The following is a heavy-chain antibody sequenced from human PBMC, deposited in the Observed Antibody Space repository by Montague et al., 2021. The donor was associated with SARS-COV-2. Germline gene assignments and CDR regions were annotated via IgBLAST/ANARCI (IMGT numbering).Heavy chain of an antibody. V-gene: IGHV4-4*02. CDR3: ARVCPSAWRQLDC. D-gene: IGHD6-19*01. CDR2: IDRDGKT. CDR1: GASISSHGW. J-gene: IGHJ4*02. Sequence: SETLSLTCDVSGASISSHGWWWWVLQPPGRGREWLGEIDRDGKTNYNRSRQSRGTMSVDKSNNKLSLRLTSVTAADTAVYYCARVCPSAWRQLDCWGQGILVTVSS.